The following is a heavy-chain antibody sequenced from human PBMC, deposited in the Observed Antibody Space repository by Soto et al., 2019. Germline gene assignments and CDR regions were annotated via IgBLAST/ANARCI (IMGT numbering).Heavy chain of an antibody. V-gene: IGHV4-39*01. CDR3: ARQPYYDFWSGYRYYYYYMDV. D-gene: IGHD3-3*01. Sequence: SETLSLTCTVSGGSISSSSYYWGWIRQPPGKGLEWIGSIYYSGSTYYNPSLKSRVTISVDTSKNQFSLKLSSVTAADTAVYYCARQPYYDFWSGYRYYYYYMDVWGKGTTVTVS. CDR2: IYYSGST. J-gene: IGHJ6*03. CDR1: GGSISSSSYY.